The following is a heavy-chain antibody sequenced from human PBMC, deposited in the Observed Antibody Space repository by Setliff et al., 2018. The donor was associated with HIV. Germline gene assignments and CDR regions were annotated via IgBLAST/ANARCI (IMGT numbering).Heavy chain of an antibody. Sequence: ASVKVSCKASGYTFTSYAMHWVRQAPGQRLEWMGWIHAGNGYTKYSQKFQGRVTFTRDTSASAAYMDLSSLGSEDTAVYYCARIWGIPPLYYFDYWGQGTLVTVS. CDR2: IHAGNGYT. V-gene: IGHV1-3*01. J-gene: IGHJ4*02. D-gene: IGHD3-16*01. CDR3: ARIWGIPPLYYFDY. CDR1: GYTFTSYA.